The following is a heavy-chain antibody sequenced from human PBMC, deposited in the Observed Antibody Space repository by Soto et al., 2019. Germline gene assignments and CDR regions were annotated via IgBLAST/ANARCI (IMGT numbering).Heavy chain of an antibody. Sequence: EVHLLESGGDLVQPGGSLRLSCTASGLTFSTYAMSWVRQAPGKGLEWVSDIGGSGTGGRTYYADSVKGGFTISRVNSTTTVYLQMNSLRAADSAVYYCAKSPGGLDGYNSDYYGMDVWGQGTTVTVSS. V-gene: IGHV3-23*01. D-gene: IGHD5-12*01. CDR2: IGGSGTGGRT. J-gene: IGHJ6*02. CDR1: GLTFSTYA. CDR3: AKSPGGLDGYNSDYYGMDV.